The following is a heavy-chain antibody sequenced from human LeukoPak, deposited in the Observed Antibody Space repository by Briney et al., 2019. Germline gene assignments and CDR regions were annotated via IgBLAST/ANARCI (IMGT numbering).Heavy chain of an antibody. J-gene: IGHJ3*02. Sequence: TGGSLRPSRAASGFNLRWYWMGWVRQAPGEGPGGVVNIKQDGSEKYYVDSVKGRFTISRDNAKHSLYLQMNSLRAEDTAVYYCVRDLAGPPQEAFDIWGQGTVVTVSS. V-gene: IGHV3-7*01. CDR1: GFNLRWYW. CDR3: VRDLAGPPQEAFDI. CDR2: IKQDGSEK.